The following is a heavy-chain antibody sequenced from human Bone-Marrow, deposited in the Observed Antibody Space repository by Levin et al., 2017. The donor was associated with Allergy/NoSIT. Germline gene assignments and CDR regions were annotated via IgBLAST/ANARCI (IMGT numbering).Heavy chain of an antibody. V-gene: IGHV3-23*01. Sequence: GGSLRLSCAASGFSFSSHAMSWVRQAPGKGLEWVSIISGSGSTSYYADSVKGRFTISRDNSKNTLFLQMNSLRAEDTAVFYCAKGSRDYIWGSYRLGGPYLDYWGQGTLVTVSS. CDR1: GFSFSSHA. CDR2: ISGSGSTS. CDR3: AKGSRDYIWGSYRLGGPYLDY. D-gene: IGHD3-16*02. J-gene: IGHJ4*02.